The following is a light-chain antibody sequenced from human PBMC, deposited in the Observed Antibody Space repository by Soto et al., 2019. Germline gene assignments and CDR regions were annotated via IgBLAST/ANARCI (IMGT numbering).Light chain of an antibody. CDR1: SSNIGSNT. V-gene: IGLV1-44*01. CDR2: SNN. Sequence: QSVLTQPPSASGTPGQRVTISCSGSSSNIGSNTVNWYQQLPGTAPKLLIYSNNQRPSGVPDRFSGSKSGTSASLAISGLQSEDEADYYCAAWHDSLKQVFGGGTKLTVL. J-gene: IGLJ2*01. CDR3: AAWHDSLKQV.